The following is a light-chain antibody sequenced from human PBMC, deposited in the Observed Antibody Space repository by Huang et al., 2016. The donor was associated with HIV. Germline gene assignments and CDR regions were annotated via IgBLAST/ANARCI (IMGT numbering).Light chain of an antibody. CDR3: HQYGSSMAT. CDR2: GTS. Sequence: VLTQSPGSLSLSLGDRVTVSCRASQSVERGYLAWYQHKSGQSPRLLFYGTSTRACGIPSRFSCSGSGRDFTLTISRLEPEDFGVYYCHQYGSSMATFGQGTKVAI. V-gene: IGKV3-20*01. J-gene: IGKJ1*01. CDR1: QSVERGY.